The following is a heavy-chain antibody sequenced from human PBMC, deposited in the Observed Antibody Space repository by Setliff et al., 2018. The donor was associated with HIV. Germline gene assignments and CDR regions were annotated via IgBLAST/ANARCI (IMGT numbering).Heavy chain of an antibody. V-gene: IGHV1-18*01. CDR2: ISTYNGKT. CDR1: GYRFTSYG. Sequence: ASVKVSCKASGYRFTSYGISWVRQAPGQGLKWMGWISTYNGKTHPEQNVQGRVTLTTDPTTTTAYMELRSLRSDDTAVYFCARAINEIAVAGTGDGFDIWGQGTMVTVSS. CDR3: ARAINEIAVAGTGDGFDI. D-gene: IGHD6-19*01. J-gene: IGHJ3*02.